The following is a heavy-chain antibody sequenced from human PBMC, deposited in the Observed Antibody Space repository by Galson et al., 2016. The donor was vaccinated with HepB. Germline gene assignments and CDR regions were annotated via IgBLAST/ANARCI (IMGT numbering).Heavy chain of an antibody. J-gene: IGHJ4*02. Sequence: SLRLSCAASGFTFSSYSMNWVRQAPGKGLEWVSSISSSSSYIYYADSVKGRFTISRDSAKNSLYLQMNSLRAEDTALYYCARGRRGAISDFFDSWGQGTLVTVSS. CDR2: ISSSSSYI. V-gene: IGHV3-21*01. D-gene: IGHD3-10*01. CDR3: ARGRRGAISDFFDS. CDR1: GFTFSSYS.